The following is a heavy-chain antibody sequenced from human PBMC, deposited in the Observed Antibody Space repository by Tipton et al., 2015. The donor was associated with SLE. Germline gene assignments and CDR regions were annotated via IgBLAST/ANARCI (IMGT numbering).Heavy chain of an antibody. J-gene: IGHJ4*02. D-gene: IGHD2/OR15-2a*01. CDR2: INHSGST. CDR3: ARISLGYFDY. CDR1: GGSFSGYY. Sequence: TLSLTCAVYGGSFSGYYWSWIRQPPGKGLEWVGEINHSGSTNYNPSLKSRVTISVDTSKNQFSLKLSSVTAADTAVYYCARISLGYFDYWGQGTLVTVSS. V-gene: IGHV4-34*01.